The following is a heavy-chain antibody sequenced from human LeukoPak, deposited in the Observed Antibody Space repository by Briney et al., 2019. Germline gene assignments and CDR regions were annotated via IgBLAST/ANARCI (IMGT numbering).Heavy chain of an antibody. D-gene: IGHD3-22*01. CDR3: ASGDYYDSSGYSH. Sequence: ASVKVSYQVSGYTLPELSLHWLHQAPGKGLEGMGGFDPEDGGTLYARKFQGRVTMTDDTSTDTAYMELSSLRSEDTAVYYCASGDYYDSSGYSHWGQGTLVTVSS. V-gene: IGHV1-24*01. J-gene: IGHJ4*02. CDR2: FDPEDGGT. CDR1: GYTLPELS.